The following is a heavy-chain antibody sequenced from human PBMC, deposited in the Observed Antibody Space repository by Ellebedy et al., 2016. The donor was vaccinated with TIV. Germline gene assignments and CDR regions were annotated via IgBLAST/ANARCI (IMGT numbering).Heavy chain of an antibody. V-gene: IGHV4-59*08. J-gene: IGHJ6*02. CDR1: GGYISSNF. Sequence: SETLSLTCTVSGGYISSNFWGWIRQPPGKGLEWIGYAYYNGSTNYSPSLKSRVTISLDTSKNQFSLRLSSVTAADTALYYCARQLFRYSLDVWGQGTTVTVSS. CDR3: ARQLFRYSLDV. D-gene: IGHD3-10*01. CDR2: AYYNGST.